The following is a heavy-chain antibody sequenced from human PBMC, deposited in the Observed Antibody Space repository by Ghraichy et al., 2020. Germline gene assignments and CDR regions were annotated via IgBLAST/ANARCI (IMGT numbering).Heavy chain of an antibody. CDR2: INHSGST. J-gene: IGHJ4*02. V-gene: IGHV4-34*01. D-gene: IGHD6-13*01. Sequence: ESLNISCAVYGGSFSGYYWSWIRQPPGKGLEWIGEINHSGSTNYNPSLKSRVTISVDTSKNQFSLKLSSVTAADTAVYYCARVLNWTPGIAAAGTGSYFDYWGQGTLVTVSS. CDR3: ARVLNWTPGIAAAGTGSYFDY. CDR1: GGSFSGYY.